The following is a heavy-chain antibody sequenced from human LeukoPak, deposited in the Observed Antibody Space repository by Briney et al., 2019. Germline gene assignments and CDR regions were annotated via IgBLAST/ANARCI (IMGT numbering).Heavy chain of an antibody. CDR3: ARSHYYDSSGYLP. Sequence: PSGTLSLTCAVYGGSFSGYYWSWIRQPPGKGLEWIGEINHSGSTNYNPALNSRGTISGDTTKNRCSLKLISVTAADMAVYYCARSHYYDSSGYLPWGQGTLVTVSS. CDR1: GGSFSGYY. V-gene: IGHV4-34*01. CDR2: INHSGST. D-gene: IGHD3-22*01. J-gene: IGHJ5*02.